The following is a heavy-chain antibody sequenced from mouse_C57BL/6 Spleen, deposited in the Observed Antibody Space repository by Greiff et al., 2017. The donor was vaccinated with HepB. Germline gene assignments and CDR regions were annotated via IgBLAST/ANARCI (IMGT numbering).Heavy chain of an antibody. CDR3: ARSGYYGSSPDWYFDV. CDR1: GYAFSSSW. J-gene: IGHJ1*03. CDR2: IYPGDGDT. V-gene: IGHV1-82*01. D-gene: IGHD1-1*01. Sequence: QVQLQQSGPELVKPGASVKISCKASGYAFSSSWMNWVKQRPGKGLEWIGRIYPGDGDTNYNGKFKGKATLTADKSSSTAYMQLSSLTSEDSAVYFCARSGYYGSSPDWYFDVWGTGTTVTVSS.